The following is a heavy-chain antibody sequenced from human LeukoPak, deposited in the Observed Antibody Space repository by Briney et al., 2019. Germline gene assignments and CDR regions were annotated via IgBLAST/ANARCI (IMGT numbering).Heavy chain of an antibody. J-gene: IGHJ6*03. CDR3: ARGPRITIFGVVLRSYYYYMDV. D-gene: IGHD3-3*01. Sequence: ASVKVSCKASGYTFTSYYMHWVRRAPGQGLEWMGIINPSGGSTSYAQKFQGRVTMTRDMSTSTVYMELSSLRSEDTAVYYCARGPRITIFGVVLRSYYYYMDVWGKGTTVTVSS. CDR1: GYTFTSYY. V-gene: IGHV1-46*01. CDR2: INPSGGST.